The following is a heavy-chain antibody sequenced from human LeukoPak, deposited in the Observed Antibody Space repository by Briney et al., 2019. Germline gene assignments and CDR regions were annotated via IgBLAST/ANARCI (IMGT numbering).Heavy chain of an antibody. D-gene: IGHD4-17*01. CDR1: GFTLSSYS. J-gene: IGHJ4*02. CDR3: ARDQYGDYVFDY. V-gene: IGHV3-21*01. CDR2: IRSSSSYI. Sequence: GGSLRLSCVVSGFTLSSYSMNWVRHAPGTWLEWVSSIRSSSSYIYYADSVKGRFIISRDNAKNSLHLQMNSLRAEDTAVYYCARDQYGDYVFDYWGQGTLVTVSS.